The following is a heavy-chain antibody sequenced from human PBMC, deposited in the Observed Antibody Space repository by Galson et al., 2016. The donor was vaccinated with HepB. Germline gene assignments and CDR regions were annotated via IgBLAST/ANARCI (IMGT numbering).Heavy chain of an antibody. CDR2: IKEDGSET. V-gene: IGHV3-7*05. CDR1: AFTFSKYW. Sequence: SLRLSCAASAFTFSKYWMSWVRQAPGKGLEWVANIKEDGSETYYAHSVTGRFTISRDNAKNSLFLQMSSLRADDTAVCYCAACSSSNCDDALDIWGQGTVVTVS. J-gene: IGHJ3*02. CDR3: AACSSSNCDDALDI. D-gene: IGHD2-2*01.